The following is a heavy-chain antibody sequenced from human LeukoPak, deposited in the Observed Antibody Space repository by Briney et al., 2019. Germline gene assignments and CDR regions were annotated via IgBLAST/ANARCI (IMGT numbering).Heavy chain of an antibody. Sequence: GGSLRLSCAASGFTFSIYAMTWVRQAPGKGLEWVSTISVSGAGTYYADSVKGRFTISRDTSKNTLYLQMNSLRVEDTAIYYCARGRGGYFPFDYGGRGPWVTV. J-gene: IGHJ4*02. D-gene: IGHD2/OR15-2a*01. CDR1: GFTFSIYA. CDR3: ARGRGGYFPFDY. CDR2: ISVSGAGT. V-gene: IGHV3-23*01.